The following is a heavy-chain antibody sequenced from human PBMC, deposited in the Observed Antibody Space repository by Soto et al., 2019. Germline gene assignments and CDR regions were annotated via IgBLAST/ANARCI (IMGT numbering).Heavy chain of an antibody. CDR3: ARIWRYYYYYGMDV. J-gene: IGHJ6*02. CDR1: GFTFSSYS. D-gene: IGHD2-15*01. Sequence: EVQLVESGGGLVKPGGSLRLSCAASGFTFSSYSMNWVRQAPGKGLEWVSSISSSSSYIYYADSVKGRFTISRDNANNSLYLQMNSLRAEDTAVYYCARIWRYYYYYGMDVWGQGTTVTVSS. CDR2: ISSSSSYI. V-gene: IGHV3-21*01.